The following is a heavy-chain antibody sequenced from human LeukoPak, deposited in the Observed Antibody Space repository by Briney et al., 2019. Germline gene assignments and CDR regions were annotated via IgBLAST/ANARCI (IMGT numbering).Heavy chain of an antibody. D-gene: IGHD3-22*01. Sequence: GGSLRLSCAASGFTFSSYAMSWVRQAPGQGLEWVSAISASGGSTYYAESVKGRFTISRDNSKNTLYLQMNSLRAEDTAVYYCVKDLHQFLGGYDSSGYDYYYGMDVWGQGTTVTVSS. V-gene: IGHV3-23*01. J-gene: IGHJ6*02. CDR3: VKDLHQFLGGYDSSGYDYYYGMDV. CDR2: ISASGGST. CDR1: GFTFSSYA.